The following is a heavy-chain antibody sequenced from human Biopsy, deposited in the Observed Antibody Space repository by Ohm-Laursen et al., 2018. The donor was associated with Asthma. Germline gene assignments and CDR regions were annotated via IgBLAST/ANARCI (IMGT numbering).Heavy chain of an antibody. Sequence: SDTLSLTCIVSGDAMSTSGSYWGWIRQSPGKGLEWIGSIYYSGRTYYNPSLENRVTISADTSKNHFSLKVTSVTAADTAVYYCARAVSSSSYWYFDLWGRGDLVTVSS. CDR2: IYYSGRT. D-gene: IGHD6-6*01. J-gene: IGHJ2*01. CDR1: GDAMSTSGSY. CDR3: ARAVSSSSYWYFDL. V-gene: IGHV4-39*02.